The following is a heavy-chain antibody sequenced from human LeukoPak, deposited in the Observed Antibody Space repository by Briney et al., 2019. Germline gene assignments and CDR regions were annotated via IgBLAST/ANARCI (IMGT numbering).Heavy chain of an antibody. CDR1: GGTFSSYD. J-gene: IGHJ4*02. Sequence: ASVKVSCKASGGTFSSYDISWVRQAPGQRPEWMGWLNTNTGNPTYAQDFAGRFVFSLDTSVSTAYLQISSLEAEDTAMYYCARGQEWIAVAVPGVFDFWGQGTLVTVSS. V-gene: IGHV7-4-1*02. D-gene: IGHD6-19*01. CDR3: ARGQEWIAVAVPGVFDF. CDR2: LNTNTGNP.